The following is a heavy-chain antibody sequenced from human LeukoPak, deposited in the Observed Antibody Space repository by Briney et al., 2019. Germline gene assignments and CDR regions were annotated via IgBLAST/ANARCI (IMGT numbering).Heavy chain of an antibody. CDR2: INSDGSST. Sequence: GGSLRLSCAASGFTFSTYWMHWVRQAPGKGLVWVSRINSDGSSTSYADSVKGRFTISRDNAKNTLYLQMNSLRAEDAAVYYCAKGYYYGMDVWGQGTTVTVSS. CDR3: AKGYYYGMDV. J-gene: IGHJ6*02. V-gene: IGHV3-74*01. CDR1: GFTFSTYW.